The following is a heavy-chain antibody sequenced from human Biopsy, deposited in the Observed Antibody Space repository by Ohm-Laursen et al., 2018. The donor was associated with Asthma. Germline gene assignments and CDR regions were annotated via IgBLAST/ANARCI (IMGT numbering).Heavy chain of an antibody. Sequence: SLRLSCAASGFNFSYYSMIWVRQAPGKGLEWVSAISGSGGSTYYADSVKGRFTISRDNSKNTLYLQMNSLRAEDTAVYYCARDLHPTNHLGELSEGFDYWGQGTLVTVSS. CDR3: ARDLHPTNHLGELSEGFDY. J-gene: IGHJ4*02. D-gene: IGHD3-16*02. CDR1: GFNFSYYS. CDR2: ISGSGGST. V-gene: IGHV3-23*01.